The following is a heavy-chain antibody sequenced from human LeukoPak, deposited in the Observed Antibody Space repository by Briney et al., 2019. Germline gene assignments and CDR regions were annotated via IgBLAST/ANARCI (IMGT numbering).Heavy chain of an antibody. CDR2: ISAYNGNT. CDR1: GYTFTSYG. V-gene: IGHV1-18*01. J-gene: IGHJ1*01. D-gene: IGHD3-10*01. CDR3: ARAKGRVITMVRDEYFQH. Sequence: GASVKVSFKASGYTFTSYGISWVRQAPGQGLEWMGWISAYNGNTNYAQKFQGRVTMTRDTSISTAYMELSRLRSDDTAVYYCARAKGRVITMVRDEYFQHWGQGTLVTVSS.